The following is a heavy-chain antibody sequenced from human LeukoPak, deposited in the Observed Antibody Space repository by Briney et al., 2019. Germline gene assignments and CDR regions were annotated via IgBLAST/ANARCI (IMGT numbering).Heavy chain of an antibody. D-gene: IGHD6-6*01. V-gene: IGHV4-59*01. Sequence: SETLSLTCTVSGGSISSYYRSWIRQPPGKGLEWIGYIYCSGSTNYNPSLKSRVTISVDTSKNQFSLKLSSVTAADTAVYYCARGGGIAARPFDYWGQGTLVTVSS. J-gene: IGHJ4*02. CDR1: GGSISSYY. CDR2: IYCSGST. CDR3: ARGGGIAARPFDY.